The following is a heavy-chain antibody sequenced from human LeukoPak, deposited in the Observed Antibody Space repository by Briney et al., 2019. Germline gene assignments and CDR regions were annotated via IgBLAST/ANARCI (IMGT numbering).Heavy chain of an antibody. CDR2: INTNTGNP. J-gene: IGHJ4*02. CDR1: GYTFTSYA. CDR3: ARLTLPLSMGATHSQSHPYYFDY. Sequence: ASVKVSCKASGYTFTSYAMNWVRQAPGQGLEWMGWINTNTGNPTYAQGFTGRFVFSLDTSVSTAYLQISSLKAEDTAVYYCARLTLPLSMGATHSQSHPYYFDYWGQGTLVTVSS. V-gene: IGHV7-4-1*02. D-gene: IGHD1-26*01.